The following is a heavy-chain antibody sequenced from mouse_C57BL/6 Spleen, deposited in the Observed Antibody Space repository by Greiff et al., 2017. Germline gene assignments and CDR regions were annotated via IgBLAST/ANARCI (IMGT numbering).Heavy chain of an antibody. CDR3: ARIEAYGNYVSFAY. D-gene: IGHD2-10*02. J-gene: IGHJ3*01. V-gene: IGHV8-8*01. CDR2: IWWDDAK. Sequence: QVTLHVCGPGLLQPSQTLSLSCYSSGFSLSTFGMGVGWLRQPSGKGLEWLAHIWWDDAKYYNPALKSRLTISKATSKNHVFLKIAHVDTADTATYYCARIEAYGNYVSFAYWGQGTLVTVSA. CDR1: GFSLSTFGMG.